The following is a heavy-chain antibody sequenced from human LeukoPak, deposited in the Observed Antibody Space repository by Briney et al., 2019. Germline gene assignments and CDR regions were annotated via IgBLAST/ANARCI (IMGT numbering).Heavy chain of an antibody. D-gene: IGHD4-17*01. V-gene: IGHV4-61*02. J-gene: IGHJ3*02. Sequence: SETLSLTCTVSGGSISSSSYYWDWIRQPAGKGLEWIGRIYTSGSTNYNPSLKSRVTISVDTSKNQFSLKLSSVTAADTAVYYCARDLTVTTPNTAFDIWGQGTMVTVSS. CDR1: GGSISSSSYY. CDR2: IYTSGST. CDR3: ARDLTVTTPNTAFDI.